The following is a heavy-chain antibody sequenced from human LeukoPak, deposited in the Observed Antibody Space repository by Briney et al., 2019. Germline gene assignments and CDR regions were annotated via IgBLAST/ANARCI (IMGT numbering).Heavy chain of an antibody. CDR2: ISDSGST. D-gene: IGHD3-16*02. CDR1: GGSIGTSAYY. CDR3: ARGRYSYGWNDS. J-gene: IGHJ5*01. V-gene: IGHV4-31*03. Sequence: PSQTLSLTCTVSGGSIGTSAYYWNWIRQPPGKGLEWIGFISDSGSTLYNASLKSRISISSDTSKNQFSLKLTSVTAADMAVYYCARGRYSYGWNDSWGQGTLVTVSS.